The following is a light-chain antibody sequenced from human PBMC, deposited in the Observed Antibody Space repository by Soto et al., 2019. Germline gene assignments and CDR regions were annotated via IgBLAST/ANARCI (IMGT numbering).Light chain of an antibody. CDR1: ASVTIW. CDR2: DAS. J-gene: IGKJ1*01. Sequence: DIQLTQSPSSLSASVGDRVTITCRASASVTIWLAWYQQKPGKAPRLLIYDASTLEGGVPSRFSASGSGTEFTLTISSLQPDDFATYYCEQYDSRSPWTFGQGTKIEIK. CDR3: EQYDSRSPWT. V-gene: IGKV1-5*01.